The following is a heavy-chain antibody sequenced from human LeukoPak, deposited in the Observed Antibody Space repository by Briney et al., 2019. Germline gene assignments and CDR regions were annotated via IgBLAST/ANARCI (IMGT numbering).Heavy chain of an antibody. CDR3: ARGRNVWGGYRDDAFDV. D-gene: IGHD3-16*02. CDR1: GGSINDYF. V-gene: IGHV4-59*01. J-gene: IGHJ3*01. CDR2: IYYHGNT. Sequence: SETLSLTCTVSGGSINDYFWSWIRQSPGKGLEWIGYIYYHGNTNYNPSLKSRVIISLDTSRTQVSLHLNSVPAADTAVYYCARGRNVWGGYRDDAFDVWGQGTRVTVSS.